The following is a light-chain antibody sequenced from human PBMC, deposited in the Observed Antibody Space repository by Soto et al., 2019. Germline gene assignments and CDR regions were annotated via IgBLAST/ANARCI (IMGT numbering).Light chain of an antibody. CDR2: GTS. CDR1: QTISNY. CDR3: QQYSGIWT. J-gene: IGKJ1*01. V-gene: IGKV1-39*01. Sequence: DIQMTQSPSSLSASVGDRVIITCRASQTISNYGKWYQQKPGKAPQLLIYGTSSLHGGVPSRFSGSGAGTEFTLTLSCLQPDDVATYYCQQYSGIWTFGQGTKVEIK.